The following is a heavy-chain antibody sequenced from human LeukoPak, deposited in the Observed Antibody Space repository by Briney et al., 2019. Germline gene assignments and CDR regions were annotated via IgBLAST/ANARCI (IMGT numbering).Heavy chain of an antibody. CDR2: INPNSGGT. J-gene: IGHJ5*02. CDR1: GYTFTGYY. CDR3: GRDYGSSSSVWFDP. V-gene: IGHV1-2*02. Sequence: ASVKVSCKASGYTFTGYYMHWVRQAPGQGLEWMGWINPNSGGTNYAQKFQGRVTMTRDTSISTAYMELSRLRSDDTAVYYCGRDYGSSSSVWFDPWGQGTLVTVSS. D-gene: IGHD6-6*01.